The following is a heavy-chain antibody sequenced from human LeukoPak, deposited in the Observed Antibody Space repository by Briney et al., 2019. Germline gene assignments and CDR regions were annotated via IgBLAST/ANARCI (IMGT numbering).Heavy chain of an antibody. CDR2: ISTYYGNT. CDR1: GYXFTSYG. Sequence: ASVKVSCKASGYXFTSYGISWVRQAPGHGLEWMGWISTYYGNTNYAQKLQGRVTITTDTSTSTAYMELRSLRSDDTAVYYCARGKFGELLLDYWGQGTLVTVSS. J-gene: IGHJ4*02. CDR3: ARGKFGELLLDY. D-gene: IGHD3-10*01. V-gene: IGHV1-18*01.